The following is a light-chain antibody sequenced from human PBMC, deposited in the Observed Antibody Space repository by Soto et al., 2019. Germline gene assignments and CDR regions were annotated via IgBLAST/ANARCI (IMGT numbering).Light chain of an antibody. Sequence: IGLTQSPGTLSLSPGERDTLSCRAIQSVSSSYLAWYQQKPGQAPRLLIYGASTRATGIPARFSGSGSGTEFTLTISSLQSEEFAVYYCQQYNNWPRFTFGPGTKVDIK. J-gene: IGKJ3*01. CDR2: GAS. V-gene: IGKV3-15*01. CDR1: QSVSSSY. CDR3: QQYNNWPRFT.